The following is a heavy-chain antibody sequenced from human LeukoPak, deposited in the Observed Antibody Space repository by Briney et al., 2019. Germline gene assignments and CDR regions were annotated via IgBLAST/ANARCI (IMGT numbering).Heavy chain of an antibody. D-gene: IGHD5-18*01. CDR1: GFTFSSYA. Sequence: GGSLRLSCAASGFTFSSYAMHWVRQAPGKGLEWVAVISYDGSIKYYADSVKGRFTISRDNSKDTLYLQMNSLRAEDTAVYYCAGDTARALAYYYYGMDVWGQGTTVTVSS. CDR2: ISYDGSIK. J-gene: IGHJ6*02. V-gene: IGHV3-30*04. CDR3: AGDTARALAYYYYGMDV.